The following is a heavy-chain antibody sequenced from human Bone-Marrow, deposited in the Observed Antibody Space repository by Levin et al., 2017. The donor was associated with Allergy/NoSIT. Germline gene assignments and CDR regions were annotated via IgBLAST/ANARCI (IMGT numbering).Heavy chain of an antibody. D-gene: IGHD6-13*01. CDR3: ARDLSAAGTVFAY. CDR2: ISSSGRYI. V-gene: IGHV3-21*01. CDR1: GFTFSSYS. Sequence: GESLRLSCAASGFTFSSYSMNWVRQAPGKGLEWVSSISSSGRYIYYADSVKGRFTISRDNAKNSLSLQMNSLRAEDTAVYYCARDLSAAGTVFAYWGQGILVTVSS. J-gene: IGHJ4*02.